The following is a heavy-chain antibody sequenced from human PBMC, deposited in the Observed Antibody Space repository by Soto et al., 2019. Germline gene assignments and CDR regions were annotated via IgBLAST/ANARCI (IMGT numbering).Heavy chain of an antibody. CDR3: ARSDTVKGTPTNYYYYYGMDV. J-gene: IGHJ6*02. CDR2: IIPIFGTA. D-gene: IGHD1-7*01. V-gene: IGHV1-69*01. Sequence: QVQLVQSGAEVKKPGSSVKVSCKASGGTFSSYAISWVRQAPGQGLEWMGGIIPIFGTANYAQKFQGRVTITADESTSTAYMELSSLRSEDTAVYYCARSDTVKGTPTNYYYYYGMDVWGQGTTVTVSS. CDR1: GGTFSSYA.